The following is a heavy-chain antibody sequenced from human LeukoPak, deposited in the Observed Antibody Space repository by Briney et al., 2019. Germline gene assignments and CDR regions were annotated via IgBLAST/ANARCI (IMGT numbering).Heavy chain of an antibody. V-gene: IGHV4-39*07. D-gene: IGHD6-13*01. CDR3: ARGSGYSISWSYAFDI. CDR1: GGSISSNSYY. J-gene: IGHJ3*02. Sequence: SETLSLTCAVSGGSISSNSYYWGWIRQPPGKGLEWIGSIYHSGSTYYNPSLKSRVTISVDTSKNQFSLRLSSVTAADTAVYYCARGSGYSISWSYAFDIWGQGTMVTVSS. CDR2: IYHSGST.